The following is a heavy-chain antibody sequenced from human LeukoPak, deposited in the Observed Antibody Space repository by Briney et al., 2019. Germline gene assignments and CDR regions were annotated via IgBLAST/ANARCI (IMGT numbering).Heavy chain of an antibody. CDR2: IKSNGDTT. D-gene: IGHD3-10*01. CDR3: AKRSGELLGHAFDI. CDR1: GFTFSNYA. J-gene: IGHJ3*02. Sequence: GGSLRLSCAASGFTFSNYAIHWVRQAPGKGLESVSAIKSNGDTTYYANSVKGRFTISRDNSKNTVYLQMGSLRAEDTAVYYCAKRSGELLGHAFDIWGQGTMVTVSS. V-gene: IGHV3-64*01.